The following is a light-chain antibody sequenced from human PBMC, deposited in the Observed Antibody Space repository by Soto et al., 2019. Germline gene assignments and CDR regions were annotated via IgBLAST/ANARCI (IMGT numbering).Light chain of an antibody. J-gene: IGLJ2*01. V-gene: IGLV2-11*01. CDR1: TSDVGVYNF. CDR2: DVS. CDR3: SSYTTSTSFIL. Sequence: QSALTQPRSVSGSPGESVSISCTGTTSDVGVYNFVSWYQQHPGKAPKLTIYDVSKRPSGVPARFSGSKSGNTASLTISGLQAEDEADYYCSSYTTSTSFILFGGGTKLTVL.